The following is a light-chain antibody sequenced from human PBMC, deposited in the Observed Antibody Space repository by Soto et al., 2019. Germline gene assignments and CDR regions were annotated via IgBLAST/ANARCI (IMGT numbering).Light chain of an antibody. V-gene: IGKV1-5*03. CDR3: QQYKDYPLT. CDR2: KAS. Sequence: DIQMTQSPSTLSASVGDRVTITCRASQRISIWLAWYQQKSGKAPKLLIYKASSLESAVPSRFSGSGSETEFTLTISSLQPDDSATYYCQQYKDYPLTFGGGTKVDIK. J-gene: IGKJ4*01. CDR1: QRISIW.